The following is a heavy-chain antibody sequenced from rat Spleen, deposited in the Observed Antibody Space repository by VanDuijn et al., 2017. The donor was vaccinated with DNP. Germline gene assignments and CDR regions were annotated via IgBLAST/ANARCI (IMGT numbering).Heavy chain of an antibody. CDR1: GYSITSSYR. V-gene: IGHV3-3*01. Sequence: EVQLQESGPGLVKPSQSLSLTCSVTGYSITSSYRWNWIRKFPGNKLEWMGYINSAGSTNYNPSLKSRISITRDTSKNQFFLQVNSVTTEDTATYYCARWGQPFDYWGQGVMVTVSS. J-gene: IGHJ2*01. CDR2: INSAGST. CDR3: ARWGQPFDY. D-gene: IGHD1-10*01.